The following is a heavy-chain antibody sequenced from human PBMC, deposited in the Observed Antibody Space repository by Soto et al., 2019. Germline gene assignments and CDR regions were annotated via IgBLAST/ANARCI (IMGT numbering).Heavy chain of an antibody. CDR1: GFTFSSYG. Sequence: GGSLRLSCAASGFTFSSYGMHWVRQAPGKGLEWVAVIWYDGSNKYYADSVKGRFTISRDNSKNTLYLQMNSLRAEDTAVYYCARDMGSSGFFLDYWGQGTLVTVSS. V-gene: IGHV3-33*01. J-gene: IGHJ4*02. CDR2: IWYDGSNK. D-gene: IGHD3-22*01. CDR3: ARDMGSSGFFLDY.